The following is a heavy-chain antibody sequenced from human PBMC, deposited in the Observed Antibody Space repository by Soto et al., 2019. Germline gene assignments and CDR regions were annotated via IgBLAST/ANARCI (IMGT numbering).Heavy chain of an antibody. CDR1: GVSVSNGGYS. CDR3: ARSFYGSGTSIRSRNWFDP. Sequence: SETLSLTCAVSGVSVSNGGYSWNWIRQPPGKGLEWIGYIYLGGDTYYNPSLKSRVTISLDRSKNHVSLSLSSVTAADTAIYYCARSFYGSGTSIRSRNWFDPWGQGTLVTVS. J-gene: IGHJ5*02. CDR2: IYLGGDT. D-gene: IGHD3-10*01. V-gene: IGHV4-30-2*01.